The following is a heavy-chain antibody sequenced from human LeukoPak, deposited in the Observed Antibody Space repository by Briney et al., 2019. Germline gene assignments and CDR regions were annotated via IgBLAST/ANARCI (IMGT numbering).Heavy chain of an antibody. CDR3: ARVRDGYNSLDY. V-gene: IGHV1-69*13. CDR2: IIPIFGTA. J-gene: IGHJ4*02. CDR1: GGTFISYA. D-gene: IGHD5-24*01. Sequence: SVKVSCKASGGTFISYAISWVRQAPGQGLEWMGGIIPIFGTANYAQKFQGRVTITADESTSTAYMELSSLRSEDTAVYYCARVRDGYNSLDYWGQGTLVTVSS.